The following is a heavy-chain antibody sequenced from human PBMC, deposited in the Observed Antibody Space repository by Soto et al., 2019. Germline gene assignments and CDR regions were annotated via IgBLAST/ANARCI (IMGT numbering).Heavy chain of an antibody. D-gene: IGHD4-17*01. J-gene: IGHJ4*02. CDR1: GFTFSSYA. CDR2: ISYDGSNK. Sequence: GGSLRLSCAASGFTFSSYAMHWVRQAPGKGLEWVAVISYDGSNKYYADSVKGRFTISRDNSKNTLYLQMNSLRAEDTAVYYCARVATVVTPGLFDYWGQGTLVTVSS. CDR3: ARVATVVTPGLFDY. V-gene: IGHV3-30-3*01.